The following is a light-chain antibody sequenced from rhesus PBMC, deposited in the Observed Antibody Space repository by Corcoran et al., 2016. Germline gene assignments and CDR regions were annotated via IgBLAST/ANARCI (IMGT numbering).Light chain of an antibody. CDR2: DAS. J-gene: IGKJ4*01. Sequence: DIQMTQSPSSLSASVGDTVTITCRASQGISRYLNWLQQKPGKAPKLLIYDASRLESGVPSRLSGSGSGTDFTLTITILHPEDFAAYYCLQHNSYPLTFGGGTKVEIK. V-gene: IGKV1-28*03. CDR1: QGISRY. CDR3: LQHNSYPLT.